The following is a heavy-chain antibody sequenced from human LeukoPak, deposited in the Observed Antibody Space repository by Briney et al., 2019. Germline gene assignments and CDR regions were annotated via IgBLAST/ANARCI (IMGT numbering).Heavy chain of an antibody. J-gene: IGHJ3*02. Sequence: GASVKVSCKASDYTFTSYGISWVRQAPGQGLEWMGWISAYNGNTNYAQTFQGRVTMTTDASTTTAYMELRRLRSDDTAVYYCARRMSTDAFDIWGQGTMVTVSS. CDR2: ISAYNGNT. D-gene: IGHD5/OR15-5a*01. CDR1: DYTFTSYG. CDR3: ARRMSTDAFDI. V-gene: IGHV1-18*01.